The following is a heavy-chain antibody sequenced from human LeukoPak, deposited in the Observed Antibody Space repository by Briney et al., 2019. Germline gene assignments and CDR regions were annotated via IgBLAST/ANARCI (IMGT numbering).Heavy chain of an antibody. CDR2: TYYSGST. CDR1: GGSISSSSYY. V-gene: IGHV4-39*01. J-gene: IGHJ4*02. D-gene: IGHD6-13*01. CDR3: ARQGLVLGYSSSWPGY. Sequence: PSETLSLTCTVSGGSISSSSYYWGWIRQPPGKGLEWIGSTYYSGSTYYNPSLKSRVTISVDTSKNQFSLKLSSVTAADTAVYYCARQGLVLGYSSSWPGYWGQGTLVTVSS.